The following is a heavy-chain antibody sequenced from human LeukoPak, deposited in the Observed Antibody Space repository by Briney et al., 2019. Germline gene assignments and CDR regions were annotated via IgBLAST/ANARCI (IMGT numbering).Heavy chain of an antibody. J-gene: IGHJ6*03. CDR1: GITFSSHA. CDR3: AKGGAATMRDGYNYYHYYMEV. V-gene: IGHV3-23*01. D-gene: IGHD5-24*01. CDR2: ISGSGGHT. Sequence: PGGSLRLSCAASGITFSSHAMSWVRQAPGKGLEWVSLISGSGGHTYYGDSVKGRFTISRDNSTNRLYLQRNSLRPEDTAVYYCAKGGAATMRDGYNYYHYYMEVWGRGTTVTVSS.